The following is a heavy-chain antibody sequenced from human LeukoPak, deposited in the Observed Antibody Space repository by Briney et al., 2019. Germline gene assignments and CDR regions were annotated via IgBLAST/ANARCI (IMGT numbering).Heavy chain of an antibody. Sequence: SETLSLTCTVSGGSISSGSYYWSWIRQPAGKGLEWIGRIYTSGSTNYNPSLKSRVTISVDTSKNQFSLKLSSVTAADTAVYYCARAVESIAASILWFDPWGQGTLVTVSS. J-gene: IGHJ5*02. V-gene: IGHV4-61*02. CDR2: IYTSGST. CDR1: GGSISSGSYY. D-gene: IGHD6-6*01. CDR3: ARAVESIAASILWFDP.